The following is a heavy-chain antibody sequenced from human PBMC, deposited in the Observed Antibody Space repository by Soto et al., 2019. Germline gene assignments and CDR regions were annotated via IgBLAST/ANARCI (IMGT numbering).Heavy chain of an antibody. CDR3: ARVRYSGSLGAFDI. J-gene: IGHJ3*02. CDR1: GFTVSSNY. V-gene: IGHV3-53*01. CDR2: IYSGGST. Sequence: GGSLRLSCAASGFTVSSNYMSWVRQAPGKGLEWVSVIYSGGSTYYADSVKGRFTISRDNSKNTLYLQMNSLRAEDTAVYYCARVRYSGSLGAFDIWGQGTMVTVSS. D-gene: IGHD1-26*01.